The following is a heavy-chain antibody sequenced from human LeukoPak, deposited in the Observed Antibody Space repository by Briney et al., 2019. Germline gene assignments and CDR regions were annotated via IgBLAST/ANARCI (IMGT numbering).Heavy chain of an antibody. Sequence: GGSLRLSCAASGFTFNTYSMNWVRLAPGKGLEWISYISGSGGTMYYADSVKGRFTISRDNAKSSLNLQMSRLRAEDTAVYYCARGGSGPSRYWGHGTLVTVSS. CDR3: ARGGSGPSRY. D-gene: IGHD3-10*01. V-gene: IGHV3-48*01. J-gene: IGHJ4*01. CDR2: ISGSGGTM. CDR1: GFTFNTYS.